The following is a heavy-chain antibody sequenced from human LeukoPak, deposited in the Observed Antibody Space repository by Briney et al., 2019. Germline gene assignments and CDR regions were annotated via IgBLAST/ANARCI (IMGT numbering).Heavy chain of an antibody. Sequence: GASVKVSCKASGYTFTGYYMHWVRQAPGQGLEWMGWINPNSGGTNYAQKFQGRVTMTRDTSISTAYMELSRLRSDDTAVYYCARDTYYYDSSGSHQSYFDYWRQGTLVTVSS. J-gene: IGHJ4*02. V-gene: IGHV1-2*02. CDR1: GYTFTGYY. D-gene: IGHD3-22*01. CDR2: INPNSGGT. CDR3: ARDTYYYDSSGSHQSYFDY.